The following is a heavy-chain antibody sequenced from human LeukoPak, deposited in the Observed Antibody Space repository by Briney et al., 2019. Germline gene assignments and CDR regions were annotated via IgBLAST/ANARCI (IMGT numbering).Heavy chain of an antibody. J-gene: IGHJ4*02. CDR3: ARDGVGASHDY. D-gene: IGHD1-26*01. Sequence: GGSLRLSCEASGFTFSTYWMHWVRQTPGKGLVWVSRISRDGTTTTYADSVKGRFTISRDNAKNTLYLEMNSLRAEDTAVYFCARDGVGASHDYWGQGTLVTVSS. CDR2: ISRDGTTT. CDR1: GFTFSTYW. V-gene: IGHV3-74*01.